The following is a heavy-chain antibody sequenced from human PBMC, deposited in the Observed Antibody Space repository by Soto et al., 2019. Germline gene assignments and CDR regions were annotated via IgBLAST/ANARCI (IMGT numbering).Heavy chain of an antibody. CDR3: ASIKLGSSSSSYY. J-gene: IGHJ4*02. CDR2: INAGNGNT. Sequence: GAPVKGSCKASGFTFTSYGMDLVGPAPGQRLEWMGWINAGNGNTKYSQKFQGRVTITRDTSASTAYMELSSLRSEDTAVYYCASIKLGSSSSSYYWGQGTLVTVSS. D-gene: IGHD6-6*01. CDR1: GFTFTSYG. V-gene: IGHV1-3*01.